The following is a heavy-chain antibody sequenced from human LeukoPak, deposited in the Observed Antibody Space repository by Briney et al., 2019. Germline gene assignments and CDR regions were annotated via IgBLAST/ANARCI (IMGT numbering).Heavy chain of an antibody. V-gene: IGHV3-23*01. CDR3: ARGTSGTTAYYYYMDV. J-gene: IGHJ6*03. D-gene: IGHD1-1*01. Sequence: GGSLRLSCAASGFTFSSFAMTWVRQAPGKGLEWVSPISGSGDDTFYADSVKGRFTIPRDRDNSKNTLFLQMNSLRAEDTAVYYCARGTSGTTAYYYYMDVWGKGTTVTISS. CDR2: ISGSGDDT. CDR1: GFTFSSFA.